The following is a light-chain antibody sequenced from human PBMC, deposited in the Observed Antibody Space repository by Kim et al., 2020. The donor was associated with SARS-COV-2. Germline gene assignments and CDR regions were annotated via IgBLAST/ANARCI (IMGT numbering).Light chain of an antibody. V-gene: IGLV3-27*01. J-gene: IGLJ3*02. Sequence: SVSVSPGQTARITCSGGVLAKKYARWFQQEPGQAPVLVIYKDSERPSGIPERFSGSSSGTTVTLTISGAQVEDEADYYCYSAADKVFGGGTQLTVL. CDR2: KDS. CDR3: YSAADKV. CDR1: VLAKKY.